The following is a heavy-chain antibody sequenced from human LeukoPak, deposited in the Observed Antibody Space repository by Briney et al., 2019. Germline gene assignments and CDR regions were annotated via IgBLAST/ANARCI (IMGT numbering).Heavy chain of an antibody. CDR1: GYSFTRYW. V-gene: IGHV5-51*01. J-gene: IGHJ6*03. Sequence: GESMKISCKGSGYSFTRYWIGWVRQMPGKGLEWMGIIYPGDSDTRYSPSFQGQVTISADKSISTAYLQWSSLKASDTAMYYCARRGYSNYGDYYYYYYMDVWGKGTTVTVSS. CDR2: IYPGDSDT. CDR3: ARRGYSNYGDYYYYYYMDV. D-gene: IGHD4-11*01.